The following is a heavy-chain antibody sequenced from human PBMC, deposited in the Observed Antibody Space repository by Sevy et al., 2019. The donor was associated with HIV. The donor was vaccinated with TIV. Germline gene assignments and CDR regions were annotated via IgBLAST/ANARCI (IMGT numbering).Heavy chain of an antibody. Sequence: GGSLRLSCAASGFTFDDYTMHWVRQAPGKGLEWVSLISWDGGSTYYADSVKGRFTISRDNSKNSLYLQMNSLRTEDTALYYCAKDIRPTYDFWSGSNYYYYGMDVWGQGTTVTVSS. CDR2: ISWDGGST. CDR3: AKDIRPTYDFWSGSNYYYYGMDV. CDR1: GFTFDDYT. J-gene: IGHJ6*02. D-gene: IGHD3-3*01. V-gene: IGHV3-43*01.